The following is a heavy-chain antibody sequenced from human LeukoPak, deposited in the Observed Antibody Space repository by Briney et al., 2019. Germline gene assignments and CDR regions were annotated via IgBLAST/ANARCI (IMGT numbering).Heavy chain of an antibody. CDR3: ATDHLAVAGYNWFDP. CDR2: ISYSGSP. D-gene: IGHD6-13*01. Sequence: MTSETLSLTCTISGGSITSGDSFWTWIRHHPEKGLEWIGYISYSGSPYYNPSLQTRVTISSDMSKNQFSLNLASVTAADTAVYYCATDHLAVAGYNWFDPWGQGTLVTVSS. CDR1: GGSITSGDSF. V-gene: IGHV4-31*03. J-gene: IGHJ5*02.